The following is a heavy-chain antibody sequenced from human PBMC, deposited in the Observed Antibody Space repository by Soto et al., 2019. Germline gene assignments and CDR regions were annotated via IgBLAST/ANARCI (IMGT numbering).Heavy chain of an antibody. V-gene: IGHV1-46*03. J-gene: IGHJ5*02. CDR1: GYTFTSYY. D-gene: IGHD2-15*01. CDR3: ARVGAGDRYCSGGSCYYNWFDP. Sequence: GGSVKVSCKASGYTFTSYYMHWVRQAPGQGLEWMGIINPSGGSTSYAQKFQGRVTMTRDTSTSTVYMELSSLRSEDTAVYYCARVGAGDRYCSGGSCYYNWFDPWGQGTLVTVSS. CDR2: INPSGGST.